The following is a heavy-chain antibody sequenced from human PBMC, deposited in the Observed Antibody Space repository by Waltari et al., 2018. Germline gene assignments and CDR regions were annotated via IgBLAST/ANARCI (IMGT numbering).Heavy chain of an antibody. Sequence: QLQLQESGPGLLKHSETLSLTCAVSGGSVSSNYWNWIRQPPGKGLEWIGRLSTSGGSTDYNPSLKSRVTISTDTSKSQFSLKLRSVTAADTAVYYCARGQDIFDYWGQGVLVTVSS. J-gene: IGHJ4*02. D-gene: IGHD2-15*01. V-gene: IGHV4-4*07. CDR2: LSTSGGST. CDR1: GGSVSSNY. CDR3: ARGQDIFDY.